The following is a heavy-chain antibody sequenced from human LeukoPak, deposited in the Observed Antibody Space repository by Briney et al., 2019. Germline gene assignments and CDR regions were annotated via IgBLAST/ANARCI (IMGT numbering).Heavy chain of an antibody. Sequence: ASVKVSCKASGYTFTSYGISWVRQAPGQGLEWMGWISAYNGNTNYAQKLQGRVTMPTATSTSTAYMELRRLRSDDTAVYYCARTYYYDSSGYYYGGGNWFDPWGQGTLVTVSS. V-gene: IGHV1-18*01. CDR2: ISAYNGNT. CDR1: GYTFTSYG. J-gene: IGHJ5*02. D-gene: IGHD3-22*01. CDR3: ARTYYYDSSGYYYGGGNWFDP.